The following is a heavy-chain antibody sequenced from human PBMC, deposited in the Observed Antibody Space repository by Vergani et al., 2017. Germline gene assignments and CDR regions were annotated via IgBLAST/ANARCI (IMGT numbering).Heavy chain of an antibody. J-gene: IGHJ4*02. D-gene: IGHD3-16*01. CDR2: ISGHDHRT. CDR1: GFTFSSYS. V-gene: IGHV3-23*04. Sequence: DVQLVESGGDLVQPGGSLRLSCAASGFTFSSYSMNWVRQAPGKGLEWVSGISGHDHRTLYADSVKGRFIISRDDSKNTLYLQMSSLKAEDTAVYYCTRDRLDDSYAYFDYWGQGTLVTVSP. CDR3: TRDRLDDSYAYFDY.